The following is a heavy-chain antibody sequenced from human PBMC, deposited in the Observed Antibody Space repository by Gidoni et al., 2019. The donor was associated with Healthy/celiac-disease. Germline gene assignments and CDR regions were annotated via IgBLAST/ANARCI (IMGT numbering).Heavy chain of an antibody. CDR1: GLTFGDYA. CDR3: TLRRLAAAGKYYYYGMDV. CDR2: IRSKAYGGTT. D-gene: IGHD6-13*01. V-gene: IGHV3-49*04. J-gene: IGHJ6*02. Sequence: EVQLVESGGGLVQPGRSLRLSCTASGLTFGDYAMSGVRQAPGKGLEWVGFIRSKAYGGTTEYAASVKGRFTISRDDSKSIAYLQMNSLKTEDTAVYYCTLRRLAAAGKYYYYGMDVWGQGTTVTVSS.